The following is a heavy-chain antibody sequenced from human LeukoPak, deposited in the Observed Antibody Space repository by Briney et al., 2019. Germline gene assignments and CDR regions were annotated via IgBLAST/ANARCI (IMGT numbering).Heavy chain of an antibody. CDR3: AREYGGNRFDY. V-gene: IGHV1-46*01. CDR1: GYTFTSYA. D-gene: IGHD4-23*01. Sequence: ASVKVSCKASGYTFTSYAIHWVRQAPGQGLEWMGIINPSGGSTSYAQKFQDRVTMTRDTSTSTVYMELSSLRSEDTAVYYCAREYGGNRFDYWGQGTLVTVSS. CDR2: INPSGGST. J-gene: IGHJ4*02.